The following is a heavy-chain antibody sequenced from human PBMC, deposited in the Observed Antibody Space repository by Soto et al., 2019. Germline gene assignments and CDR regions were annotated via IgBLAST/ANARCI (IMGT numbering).Heavy chain of an antibody. D-gene: IGHD2-21*02. CDR2: MYNTGST. Sequence: QVQLQESGPGLVKPSETLSLTCTVSGGSISRYYWSWIRQPPGKGLGWIGYMYNTGSTVYNPPFKSQVPISVATSKNQFSLKLKSVTAAYTALYYCARDLWGYCGTDCSPLDVWGQGSTVTVSS. CDR3: ARDLWGYCGTDCSPLDV. V-gene: IGHV4-59*01. J-gene: IGHJ6*02. CDR1: GGSISRYY.